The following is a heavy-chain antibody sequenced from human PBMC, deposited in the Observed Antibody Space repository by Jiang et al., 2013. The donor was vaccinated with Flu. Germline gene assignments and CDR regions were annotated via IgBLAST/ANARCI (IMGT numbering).Heavy chain of an antibody. Sequence: QTLSLTCAISGDSVSSNSAAWNWIRQSPSRGLEWLGRTYYRSKWYTNYAISVEGRITINPDTSKNQLSLQLNSVTPEDTAVYYCVRGAPRLFDYWGQGILIT. CDR3: VRGAPRLFDY. CDR2: TYYRSKWYT. CDR1: GDSVSSNSAA. V-gene: IGHV6-1*01. J-gene: IGHJ4*02.